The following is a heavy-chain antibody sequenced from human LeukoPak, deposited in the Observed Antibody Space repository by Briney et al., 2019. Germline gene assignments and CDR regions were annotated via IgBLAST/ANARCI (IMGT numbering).Heavy chain of an antibody. CDR1: GYTFTSYG. D-gene: IGHD6-19*01. CDR2: ISAYNGNT. CDR3: ARVRSDSSGWGYYYYYMDV. J-gene: IGHJ6*03. Sequence: ASVKVSCKASGYTFTSYGISWVRQAPGQGLEWMGWISAYNGNTNYARKLQGRVTMTTDTSTSTAYMELRSLRSDDTAVYYCARVRSDSSGWGYYYYYMDVWGKGTTVTVSS. V-gene: IGHV1-18*01.